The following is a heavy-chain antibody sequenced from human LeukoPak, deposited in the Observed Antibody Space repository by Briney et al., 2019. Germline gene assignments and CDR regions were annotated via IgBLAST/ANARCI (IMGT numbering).Heavy chain of an antibody. V-gene: IGHV4-34*01. CDR2: INHSGST. D-gene: IGHD4/OR15-4a*01. J-gene: IGHJ5*02. Sequence: ETLSLTCAVYGGSFSGYYWSWIRQPPGKGLEWIGEINHSGSTYYNPSLKSRVTLSIDTSKNQFSLKLTFVTAADTAMYYCARDYHDYPAGNWFDHWGQGTLVTVSS. CDR3: ARDYHDYPAGNWFDH. CDR1: GGSFSGYY.